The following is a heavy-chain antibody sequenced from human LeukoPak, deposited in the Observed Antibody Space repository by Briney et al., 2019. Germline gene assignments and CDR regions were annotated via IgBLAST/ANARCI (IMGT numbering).Heavy chain of an antibody. V-gene: IGHV3-30-3*01. CDR2: ISYDGSNK. Sequence: PGRSLRLSCAASGFTFSSYAMHWVRQAPGKGLECVAVISYDGSNKYYADSVKGRFTISRDNSKNTLYLQTNSLRAEDTAVYYCAKDLSSGNSIWGQGALVTVSS. CDR3: AKDLSSGNSI. CDR1: GFTFSSYA. D-gene: IGHD4-23*01. J-gene: IGHJ4*02.